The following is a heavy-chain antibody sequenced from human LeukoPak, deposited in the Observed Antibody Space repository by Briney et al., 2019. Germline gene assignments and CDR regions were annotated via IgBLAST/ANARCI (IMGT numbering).Heavy chain of an antibody. Sequence: GGSLRLSCTASGFTFSSYAMTWVRQAPGKGLEWVSDISGSGRTTNYADSVKGRFTISRDNSKNTLYLEMNSLRAEDTAVYYCAKLLVGVAGAGNLDYWGQGTLVTVSS. V-gene: IGHV3-23*01. CDR1: GFTFSSYA. CDR2: ISGSGRTT. CDR3: AKLLVGVAGAGNLDY. D-gene: IGHD6-13*01. J-gene: IGHJ4*02.